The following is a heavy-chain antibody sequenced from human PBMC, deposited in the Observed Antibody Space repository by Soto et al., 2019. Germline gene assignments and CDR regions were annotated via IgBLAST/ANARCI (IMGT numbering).Heavy chain of an antibody. CDR2: ISGSGGRP. D-gene: IGHD6-19*01. CDR1: GFTFSSYA. J-gene: IGHJ4*02. CDR3: AKGLQWLAFDY. Sequence: GGSLRLSCAASGFTFSSYAMSWVRQAPGKGLEWVSAISGSGGRPHYADSVKGRFTISRGNSKNTLYLQMNSLRAEDTAVYYCAKGLQWLAFDYWGQGTLVTVSS. V-gene: IGHV3-23*01.